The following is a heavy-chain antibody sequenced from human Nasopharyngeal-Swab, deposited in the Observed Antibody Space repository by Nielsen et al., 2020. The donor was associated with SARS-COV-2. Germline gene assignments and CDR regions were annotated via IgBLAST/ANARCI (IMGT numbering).Heavy chain of an antibody. V-gene: IGHV1-8*02. CDR3: ARGSFWYDSSGYPAEGDAFDI. J-gene: IGHJ3*02. CDR2: MNPNSGNT. CDR1: GYTFTSYG. Sequence: ASVKVSCKASGYTFTSYGISWVRQATGQGLEWMGWMNPNSGNTGYAQKFQGRVTMTRNTSIRTAYMELSSLRSEDTAVYYCARGSFWYDSSGYPAEGDAFDIWGQGTMVTVSS. D-gene: IGHD3-22*01.